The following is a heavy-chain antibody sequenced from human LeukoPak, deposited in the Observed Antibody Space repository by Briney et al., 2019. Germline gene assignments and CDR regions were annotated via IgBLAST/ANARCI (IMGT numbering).Heavy chain of an antibody. V-gene: IGHV4-39*07. J-gene: IGHJ4*02. CDR3: ARDYYDSNGYFYYFDD. CDR1: GGSISSSSYY. D-gene: IGHD3-22*01. Sequence: SETLSLTCTVSGGSISSSSYYWGWIRQPPGKGLEWIGSIYYSGSTYYNPSLKSRVTISVDTSKNQVSLKLSSVTAADTAVYYCARDYYDSNGYFYYFDDWGQGTLVTVSS. CDR2: IYYSGST.